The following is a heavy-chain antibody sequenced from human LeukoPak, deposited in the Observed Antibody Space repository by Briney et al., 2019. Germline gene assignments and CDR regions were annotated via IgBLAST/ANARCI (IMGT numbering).Heavy chain of an antibody. CDR1: GFTFSNAW. V-gene: IGHV3-15*01. CDR3: LYFWSGSSLVDY. J-gene: IGHJ4*02. D-gene: IGHD3-3*01. Sequence: PGGSLRLSCAASGFTFSNAWMSWVRQAPGKGREWVGRIKSKTDGGTTDYAAPVKGRFSISRDDSKNTLNLEMYSLKTEDTAMYYCLYFWSGSSLVDYWGQGTLVTVSS. CDR2: IKSKTDGGTT.